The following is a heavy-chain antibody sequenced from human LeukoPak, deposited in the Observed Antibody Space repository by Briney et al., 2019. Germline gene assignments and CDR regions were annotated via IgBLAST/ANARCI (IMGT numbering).Heavy chain of an antibody. Sequence: FQGRVTITRDTSASTAYMELSSLRSEDTAVYYCARGRQWLTAFDIWGQGTMVTVSS. V-gene: IGHV1-3*01. CDR3: ARGRQWLTAFDI. D-gene: IGHD6-19*01. J-gene: IGHJ3*02.